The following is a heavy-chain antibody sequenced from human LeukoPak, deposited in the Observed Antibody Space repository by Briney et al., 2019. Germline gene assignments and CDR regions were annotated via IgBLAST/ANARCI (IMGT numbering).Heavy chain of an antibody. CDR2: MNPNSGNT. D-gene: IGHD3-10*01. V-gene: IGHV1-8*02. Sequence: ASVKVSCKASGYTFTSYDINWVRQATGQGLEWMGWMNPNSGNTGYAQKFQGRVTMTRDTSISTAYMELSRLRSDDTAVYYCARTSGGRTCFDYWGQGTLVTVSS. J-gene: IGHJ4*02. CDR3: ARTSGGRTCFDY. CDR1: GYTFTSYD.